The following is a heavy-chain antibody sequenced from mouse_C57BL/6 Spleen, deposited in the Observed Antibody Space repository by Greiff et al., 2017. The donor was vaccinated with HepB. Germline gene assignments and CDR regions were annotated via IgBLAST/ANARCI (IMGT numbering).Heavy chain of an antibody. Sequence: DVKLVESGGGLVKPGGSLKLSCAASGFTFSDYGMHWVRQAPEKGLEWVAYISSGSSTIYYADTVKGRFTISRDNAKNTLFLQMTSLRSEDTAMYYCARPGLGRDYFDDWGQGTTLTVSS. J-gene: IGHJ2*01. CDR3: ARPGLGRDYFDD. CDR2: ISSGSSTI. D-gene: IGHD4-1*01. V-gene: IGHV5-17*01. CDR1: GFTFSDYG.